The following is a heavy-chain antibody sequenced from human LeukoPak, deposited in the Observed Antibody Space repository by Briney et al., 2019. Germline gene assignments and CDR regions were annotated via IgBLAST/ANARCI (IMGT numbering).Heavy chain of an antibody. J-gene: IGHJ4*02. D-gene: IGHD2-15*01. CDR2: ISSSSYYI. V-gene: IGHV3-21*01. CDR1: GFTFSSYT. Sequence: PGGSLRLSCAASGFTFSSYTMNWVRQAPGKGLASVSSISSSSYYIYYADSVKGRFTISRDNAKNSLYLQMNSLRAEDTAVYYCAKAFDLVVPANDYWGQGTLVTVSS. CDR3: AKAFDLVVPANDY.